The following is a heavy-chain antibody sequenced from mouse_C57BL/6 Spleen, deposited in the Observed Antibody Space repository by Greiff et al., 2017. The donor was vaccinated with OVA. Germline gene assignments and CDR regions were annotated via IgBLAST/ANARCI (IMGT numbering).Heavy chain of an antibody. CDR1: GYTFTSYW. V-gene: IGHV1-52*01. D-gene: IGHD2-3*01. Sequence: QVQLQQPGAELVRPGSSVKLSCKASGYTFTSYWMHWVKQRPIQGLEWIGNIDPSDSETHYNQKFKDKATLTVDKSSSTAYMQLSSLTSEDSAVYYCARPDGYYSYWYFDVWGTGTTVTVSS. CDR3: ARPDGYYSYWYFDV. J-gene: IGHJ1*03. CDR2: IDPSDSET.